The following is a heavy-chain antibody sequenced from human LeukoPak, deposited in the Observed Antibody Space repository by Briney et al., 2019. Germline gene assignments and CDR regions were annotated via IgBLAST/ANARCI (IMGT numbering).Heavy chain of an antibody. Sequence: GGSLRLSSSASGVTFSSNAMHWVRQAPGKGLEYVSAISSNGGSTYYADSVKGRFTISRDNSKNTLYLQMSSLRAEDTAVYYCVQPRYCSSTSCSGNFDYWGQGTLVTVSS. J-gene: IGHJ4*02. D-gene: IGHD2-2*01. V-gene: IGHV3-64D*06. CDR3: VQPRYCSSTSCSGNFDY. CDR1: GVTFSSNA. CDR2: ISSNGGST.